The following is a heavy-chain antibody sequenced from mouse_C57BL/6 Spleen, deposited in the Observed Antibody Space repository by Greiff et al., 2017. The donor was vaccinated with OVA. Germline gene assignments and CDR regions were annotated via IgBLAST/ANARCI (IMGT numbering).Heavy chain of an antibody. CDR2: IDPSDSYT. V-gene: IGHV1-69*01. D-gene: IGHD2-1*01. J-gene: IGHJ4*01. CDR1: GYTFTSYW. Sequence: QVQLQQPGAELVMPGASVKLSCKASGYTFTSYWMHWVKQRPGQGLEWIGEIDPSDSYTNYNQKFKGKSTLTVDKSSSTAYMQLSSLTSEDSAVYYCARGGNYGFYAMDYWGQGTSVTVSS. CDR3: ARGGNYGFYAMDY.